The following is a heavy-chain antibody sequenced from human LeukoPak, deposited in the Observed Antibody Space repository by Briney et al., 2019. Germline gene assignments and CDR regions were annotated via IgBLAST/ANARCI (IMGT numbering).Heavy chain of an antibody. J-gene: IGHJ5*02. Sequence: GGSLRLTCAASGFTFSSYGMTWVRQAPGKGLEWVSYIRSSSSTIYYADSVKGRFTISRDNAKNSLYLQMNSLRAEDTAVYYCARDRGYWFDPWGQGTLVTVSS. CDR2: IRSSSSTI. CDR1: GFTFSSYG. CDR3: ARDRGYWFDP. D-gene: IGHD3-10*01. V-gene: IGHV3-48*04.